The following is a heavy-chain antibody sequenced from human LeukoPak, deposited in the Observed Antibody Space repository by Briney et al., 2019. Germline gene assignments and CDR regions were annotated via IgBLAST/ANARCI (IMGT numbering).Heavy chain of an antibody. Sequence: PGGSLRLSCAASGFTFSDYNMSWIRQAPGKGLEWVSYISSSGSNIYYADSVKGRFTISRDNAKNSLYLQMNSLRAEDTAVYYCARDTYDCGSGSTRPRDAFDIWGQGTMVTVSS. D-gene: IGHD3-10*01. CDR3: ARDTYDCGSGSTRPRDAFDI. CDR1: GFTFSDYN. CDR2: ISSSGSNI. J-gene: IGHJ3*02. V-gene: IGHV3-11*01.